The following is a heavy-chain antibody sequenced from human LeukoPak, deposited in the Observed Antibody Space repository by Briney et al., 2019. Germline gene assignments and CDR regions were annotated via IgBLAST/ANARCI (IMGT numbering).Heavy chain of an antibody. Sequence: GGSLRLSCAASGFTFSSYGMHWVRQAPGKGLEWVAFIRYDGSNKYYADSVKGRFTISRDNSKNTLYLQMNSLRAEDTAVYYCARETSRGYYSVTRGYFDYWGQGTLVTVSS. CDR1: GFTFSSYG. J-gene: IGHJ4*02. CDR3: ARETSRGYYSVTRGYFDY. CDR2: IRYDGSNK. D-gene: IGHD3-22*01. V-gene: IGHV3-30*02.